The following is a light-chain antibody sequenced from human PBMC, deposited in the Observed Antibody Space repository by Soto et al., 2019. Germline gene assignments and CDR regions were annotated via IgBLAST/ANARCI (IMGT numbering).Light chain of an antibody. V-gene: IGLV2-14*02. CDR1: SSDVGSYNL. CDR3: SSYTSSSTRV. Sequence: QSVLTQPASVSGSPGQSITISCTGTSSDVGSYNLVSWYQQHPGKAPRLMIYEGSKRPSGVSNRFSGSKSGNTASLTISGLQAEDEADYYGSSYTSSSTRVFGTGTKVTVL. J-gene: IGLJ1*01. CDR2: EGS.